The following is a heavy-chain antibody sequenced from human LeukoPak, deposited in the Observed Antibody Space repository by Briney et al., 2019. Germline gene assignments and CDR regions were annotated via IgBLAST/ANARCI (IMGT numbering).Heavy chain of an antibody. Sequence: GGSLRLSCAASGFTFSSYWMSWVRQAPGKGLEWVANIKQDGSEKYYVDSVKGRFTISRDNAKNSLYLQMNSLRAEDTAVYYCARSSIYSGYDFDYWGQGTLVTVSS. CDR3: ARSSIYSGYDFDY. CDR2: IKQDGSEK. D-gene: IGHD5-12*01. V-gene: IGHV3-7*01. CDR1: GFTFSSYW. J-gene: IGHJ4*02.